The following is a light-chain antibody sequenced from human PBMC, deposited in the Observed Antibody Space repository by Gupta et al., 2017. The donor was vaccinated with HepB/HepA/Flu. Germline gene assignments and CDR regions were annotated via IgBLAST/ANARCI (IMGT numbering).Light chain of an antibody. CDR3: QQYSFYPWT. J-gene: IGKJ1*01. CDR2: STS. Sequence: DIQMTQSPSTISASLGDEVTITCRASQRVSGWLAWYQQKPGKAPKLLIYSTSTLEGGVPSRFSGSGSGTDFTLTISSLQPGDFATYYCQQYSFYPWTFGQGTKVEIK. CDR1: QRVSGW. V-gene: IGKV1-5*03.